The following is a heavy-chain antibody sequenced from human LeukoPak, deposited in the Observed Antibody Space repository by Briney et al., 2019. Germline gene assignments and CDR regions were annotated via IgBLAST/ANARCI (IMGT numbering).Heavy chain of an antibody. V-gene: IGHV3-23*01. CDR3: AREGSSSWYIDY. CDR2: ISGSGGST. CDR1: GFTFSSYA. Sequence: GGSLRLSCAASGFTFSSYAISWVRQAPGKGLEWVSAISGSGGSTYYADSVKGRFTISRDNSKNTLYLQMNSLRAEDTAVYYCAREGSSSWYIDYWGQGTLVTVSS. D-gene: IGHD6-13*01. J-gene: IGHJ4*02.